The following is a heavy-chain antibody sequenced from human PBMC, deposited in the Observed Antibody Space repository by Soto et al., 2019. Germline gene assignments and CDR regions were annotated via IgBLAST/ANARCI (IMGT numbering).Heavy chain of an antibody. Sequence: QVQLVESGGGVVQPGRSLRLSCAASGFTFSSYGMHWVRQAPGKGLDWVAVIWYDGSNKYYADSVKGRFTISRDNSKNTLYRQRNGLRAEDTAVYYCARESGALTVTRYNWFDPWGQGTLVTVSS. V-gene: IGHV3-33*01. J-gene: IGHJ5*02. CDR2: IWYDGSNK. CDR1: GFTFSSYG. CDR3: ARESGALTVTRYNWFDP. D-gene: IGHD4-4*01.